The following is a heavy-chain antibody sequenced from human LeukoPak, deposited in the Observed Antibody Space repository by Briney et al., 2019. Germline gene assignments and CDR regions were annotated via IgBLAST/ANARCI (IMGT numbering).Heavy chain of an antibody. D-gene: IGHD3-9*01. J-gene: IGHJ4*02. CDR3: ARMRRYYDILTGYYKSFGYFDY. CDR1: GGSISSGDYY. Sequence: PSQTLSLTCTVSGGSISSGDYYWSWIRQPPGKGLEWIGYIYYSGSTYYNPSLKSRVTISVDTSKNQFSLKLSSVTAADTAVYYCARMRRYYDILTGYYKSFGYFDYWGQGTLVTVSS. CDR2: IYYSGST. V-gene: IGHV4-30-4*01.